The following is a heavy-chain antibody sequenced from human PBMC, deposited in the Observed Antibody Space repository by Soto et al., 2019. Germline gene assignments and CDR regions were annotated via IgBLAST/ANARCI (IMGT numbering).Heavy chain of an antibody. CDR2: IYYSGST. V-gene: IGHV4-59*01. D-gene: IGHD2-15*01. CDR1: GGSISSYY. Sequence: SETLSLTCTVSGGSISSYYWSWIRQPPGKGLEWIGYIYYSGSTNYNPSLKSRVTISVDTSKNQFSLKLSSVTAADTAVYYCARRMNYCSGGSCYSRSDNWFDPWGQGTLVTVSS. CDR3: ARRMNYCSGGSCYSRSDNWFDP. J-gene: IGHJ5*02.